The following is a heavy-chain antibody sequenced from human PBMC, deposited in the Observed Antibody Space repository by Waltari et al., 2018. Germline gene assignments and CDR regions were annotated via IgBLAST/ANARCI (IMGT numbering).Heavy chain of an antibody. CDR2: IYYSGST. V-gene: IGHV4-39*07. Sequence: QLQLQESGPGLVKPSETLSLTCTVPGGSISRSSYYWGWVRQPPGKGLEWIGSIYYSGSTYYNPSLKSRVTISVDTSKNQFSLRVSSVTAADTAVFYCARMVRGYCSSTSCHTDHWGQGTLVTVSS. D-gene: IGHD2-2*01. CDR1: GGSISRSSYY. CDR3: ARMVRGYCSSTSCHTDH. J-gene: IGHJ4*02.